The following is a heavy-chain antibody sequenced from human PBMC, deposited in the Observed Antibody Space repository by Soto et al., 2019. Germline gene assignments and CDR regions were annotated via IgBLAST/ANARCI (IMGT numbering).Heavy chain of an antibody. CDR2: IYYDGSNK. CDR3: ARDIYSTSHWYYYSMDV. D-gene: IGHD6-13*01. CDR1: GFTFSSYG. V-gene: IGHV3-33*01. J-gene: IGHJ6*03. Sequence: PGGSLRLSCAASGFTFSSYGMHWVRQAPGKGLEWVAVIYYDGSNKYYADSVKGRFTISRDDSKNTLSLQMDRLRAEDTAVYYYARDIYSTSHWYYYSMDVWGQGTTVTVSS.